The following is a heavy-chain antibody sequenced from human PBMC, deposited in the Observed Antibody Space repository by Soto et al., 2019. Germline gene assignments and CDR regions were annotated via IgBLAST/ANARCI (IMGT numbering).Heavy chain of an antibody. Sequence: QDHLVQSGPEVKKPGASVKVSCKASGYIFTNYGINWVRQAPGQGLVWMGWISAYNGNTNFAQTVPGRVTMTRDTSTATSYMGLRSLTYDVTAVFFCAGSSARGRHGPDDTGMDVWGQGTTVTVSS. V-gene: IGHV1-18*04. CDR2: ISAYNGNT. J-gene: IGHJ6*02. CDR1: GYIFTNYG. D-gene: IGHD6-25*01. CDR3: AGSSARGRHGPDDTGMDV.